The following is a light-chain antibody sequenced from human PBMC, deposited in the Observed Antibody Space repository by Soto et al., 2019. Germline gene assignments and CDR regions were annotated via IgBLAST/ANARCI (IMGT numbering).Light chain of an antibody. CDR2: GTY. CDR3: QQSSNWLSIT. V-gene: IGKV3-11*01. Sequence: DIVMTQSPATLSLSPGERATLSCRASQSVSNNLAWYHHIHTQAPRLLIYGTYTRATGIPDRCSGSGSGTDFTLTISSLEPEDFAVYYCQQSSNWLSITFGQGTRLEIK. J-gene: IGKJ5*01. CDR1: QSVSNN.